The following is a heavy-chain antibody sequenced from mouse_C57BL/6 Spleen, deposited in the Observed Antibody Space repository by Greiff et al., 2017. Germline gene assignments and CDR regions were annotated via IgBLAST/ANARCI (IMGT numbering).Heavy chain of an antibody. D-gene: IGHD3-2*02. CDR3: AREGETAQATWAY. CDR2: ISDGGSYT. J-gene: IGHJ3*01. Sequence: EVHLVESGGGLVKPGGSLKLSCAASGFTFSSYAMSWVRQTPEKRLEWVATISDGGSYTYYPDNVKGRFTISRDNAKNNLYLQMSHPKSEDTAMYYCAREGETAQATWAYWGQGTLVTVSA. V-gene: IGHV5-4*01. CDR1: GFTFSSYA.